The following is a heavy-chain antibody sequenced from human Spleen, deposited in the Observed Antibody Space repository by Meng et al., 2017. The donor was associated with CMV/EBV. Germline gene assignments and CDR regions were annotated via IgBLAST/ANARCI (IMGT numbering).Heavy chain of an antibody. CDR2: ISGSGGST. J-gene: IGHJ4*02. V-gene: IGHV3-23*01. CDR3: AKDPIGYCSSTSCYTPHYFDY. Sequence: GESLKISCAASGFTFSSYGIHWVRQAPGKGLEWVSAISGSGGSTYYADSVKGRFTISRDNSKNTLYLQMNSLRAEDTAVYYCAKDPIGYCSSTSCYTPHYFDYWGQGTLVTVSS. D-gene: IGHD2-2*02. CDR1: GFTFSSYG.